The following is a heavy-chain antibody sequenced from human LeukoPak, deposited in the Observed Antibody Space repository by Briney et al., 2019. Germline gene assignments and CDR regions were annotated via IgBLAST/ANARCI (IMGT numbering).Heavy chain of an antibody. CDR1: GYTFTGYA. D-gene: IGHD3-9*01. Sequence: GASVKVSCKASGYTFTGYAMHWVRQAPGQGLEWVGRIDPNSGGTNYAQDFQGRATITRDTSINTAYMELSRLRSDDTAKYYCTRDLTISGPIGIWGQGTPVTVSA. J-gene: IGHJ4*02. CDR3: TRDLTISGPIGI. V-gene: IGHV1-2*06. CDR2: IDPNSGGT.